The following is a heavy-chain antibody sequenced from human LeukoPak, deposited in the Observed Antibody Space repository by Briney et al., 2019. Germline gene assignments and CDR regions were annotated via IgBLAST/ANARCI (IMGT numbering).Heavy chain of an antibody. Sequence: GRSLRLSCAASGFTFSCHVVPGVREARGKGVECVAVIWYLESNKDYADSVKGRFTISRDNSKNTLYLKMNILRDEDTAVYYCARARLVWQQLVPRRNYYLDVWGKGTGVTVSS. CDR2: IWYLESNK. V-gene: IGHV3-33*01. CDR3: ARARLVWQQLVPRRNYYLDV. J-gene: IGHJ6*03. D-gene: IGHD6-13*01. CDR1: GFTFSCHV.